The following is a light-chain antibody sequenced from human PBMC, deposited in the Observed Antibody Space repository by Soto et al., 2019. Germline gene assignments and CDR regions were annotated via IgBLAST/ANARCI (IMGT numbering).Light chain of an antibody. J-gene: IGKJ1*01. V-gene: IGKV1-39*01. CDR3: QQYYSYPPWK. CDR2: AAS. CDR1: QSISSY. Sequence: DIQITQSPSSLSASVGDRVTITCLASQSISSYLNWYQQKPGKAPKLLIYAASSLQSGVPSRFSGSGSGTDFTLTISSLQPEDFATYYCQQYYSYPPWKCGQGSKGDIK.